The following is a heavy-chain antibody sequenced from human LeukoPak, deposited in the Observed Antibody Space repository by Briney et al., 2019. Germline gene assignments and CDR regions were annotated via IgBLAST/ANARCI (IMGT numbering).Heavy chain of an antibody. J-gene: IGHJ6*02. CDR2: INGDGSTT. V-gene: IGHV3-74*01. Sequence: PGGSLRLSCAASGFTFSTYWMHWVRQAPGKGLGWVSCINGDGSTTTYADSVKGRFTISTDNAKNTLYLQMNSLRAEDTAMYYCAKGAPYDYAMDVWGQGTTVTVS. CDR1: GFTFSTYW. CDR3: AKGAPYDYAMDV.